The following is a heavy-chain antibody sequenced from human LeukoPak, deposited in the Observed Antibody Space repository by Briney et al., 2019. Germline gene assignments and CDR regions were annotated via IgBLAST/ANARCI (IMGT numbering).Heavy chain of an antibody. CDR3: ARVYGDPYGMDV. J-gene: IGHJ6*02. CDR1: GYTFTGYY. CDR2: INPNSGGT. D-gene: IGHD4-17*01. Sequence: ASVKVSCKASGYTFTGYYMHWVRQAPGQGLEWMGWINPNSGGTNYAQKFQGRATMTRDTSISTAYMELSRLRSDDTAVYYCARVYGDPYGMDVWGQGTTVTVSS. V-gene: IGHV1-2*02.